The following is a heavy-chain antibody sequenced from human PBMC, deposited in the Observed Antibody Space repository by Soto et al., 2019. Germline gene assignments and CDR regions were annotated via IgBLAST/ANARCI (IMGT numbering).Heavy chain of an antibody. J-gene: IGHJ5*02. CDR3: AKHGNYDFWSGTNWFDP. Sequence: GGSLRLSCAASGFTFSSYAMSWVRQAPGKGLEWVSAISGSGGSTYYADSVKGRLTISRDNSKNTLYLQTNSLRAEDTAVYYCAKHGNYDFWSGTNWFDPWGQGTLVTVSS. CDR1: GFTFSSYA. D-gene: IGHD3-3*01. V-gene: IGHV3-23*01. CDR2: ISGSGGST.